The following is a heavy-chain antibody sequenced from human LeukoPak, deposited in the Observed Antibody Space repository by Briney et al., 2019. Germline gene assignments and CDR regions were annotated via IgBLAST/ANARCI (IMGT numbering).Heavy chain of an antibody. V-gene: IGHV3-7*01. J-gene: IGHJ4*02. D-gene: IGHD3-3*01. CDR3: ARAAGSGFEYYFDY. CDR2: IKQDGSEK. Sequence: SWIRQAPGKGLEWVANIKQDGSEKYYVDSVKGRFTISRDNAKNSLYLQMNSLRAEDTAVYYCARAAGSGFEYYFDYWGQGTLVTVSS.